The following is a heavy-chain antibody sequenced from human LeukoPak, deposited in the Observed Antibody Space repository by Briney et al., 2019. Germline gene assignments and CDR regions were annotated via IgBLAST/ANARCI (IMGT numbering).Heavy chain of an antibody. CDR2: ISHSGSI. J-gene: IGHJ4*02. CDR1: GYSISSGYY. D-gene: IGHD3-3*01. Sequence: SETLSLTCTVSGYSISSGYYWGWIRQPPGKGLERIGSISHSGSIYYNPSLKSRVTISIDTSENQFSLKLSSVTAADTAVYYCARGHDYDFWSGYYTGTDWGQGTLVTVSS. CDR3: ARGHDYDFWSGYYTGTD. V-gene: IGHV4-38-2*02.